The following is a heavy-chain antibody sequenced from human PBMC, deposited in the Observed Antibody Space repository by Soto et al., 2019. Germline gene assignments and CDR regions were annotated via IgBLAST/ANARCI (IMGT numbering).Heavy chain of an antibody. J-gene: IGHJ5*02. CDR3: VRDGTKNLRDWFDP. CDR1: GDTLTGYY. V-gene: IGHV4-4*07. CDR2: IYATGST. D-gene: IGHD1-1*01. Sequence: SDSLSLTCNVSGDTLTGYYWSLIRQPPGKGLEWIGRIYATGSTDYNPSLKSRVTMSVDMSKKQFSLTLRSVTAADTAMYYCVRDGTKNLRDWFDPWGQGILVTVSS.